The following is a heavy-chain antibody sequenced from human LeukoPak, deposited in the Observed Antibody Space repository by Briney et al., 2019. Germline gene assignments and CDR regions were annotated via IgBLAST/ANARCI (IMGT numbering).Heavy chain of an antibody. V-gene: IGHV4-34*01. CDR1: GGSFSGYY. J-gene: IGHJ4*02. Sequence: SETLSLTCAVYGGSFSGYYWSWIRQPPGKGLEWIGEINHSGSTNYNPSLKSRVTISVDTSKNQFSLKLSSVTAADTAVYYCARESGNYARIIDYWGQGSLVTVSS. D-gene: IGHD4-11*01. CDR2: INHSGST. CDR3: ARESGNYARIIDY.